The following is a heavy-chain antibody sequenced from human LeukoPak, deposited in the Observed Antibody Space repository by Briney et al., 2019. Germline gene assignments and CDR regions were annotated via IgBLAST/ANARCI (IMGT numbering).Heavy chain of an antibody. J-gene: IGHJ4*02. V-gene: IGHV4-59*08. CDR2: VYHNGGT. Sequence: SETLSLTCTVSGDSITSYYWSWIRQPPGKTLEWIGYVYHNGGTDYNPSLRSRVSMSVAASKTQFSLTMKSVTAADTDLYYCARHKVGGNFDSWGQGILVIV. D-gene: IGHD3-3*01. CDR3: ARHKVGGNFDS. CDR1: GDSITSYY.